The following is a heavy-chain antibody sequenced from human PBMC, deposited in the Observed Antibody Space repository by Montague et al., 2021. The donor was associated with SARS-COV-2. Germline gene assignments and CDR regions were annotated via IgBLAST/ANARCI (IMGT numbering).Heavy chain of an antibody. CDR1: GGSTNNYY. CDR3: ARGRFYYDSGELGS. J-gene: IGHJ5*02. CDR2: IHASGIG. Sequence: SETLSLTCNVSGGSTNNYYWSWIRQPAGKGLEWIGRIHASGIGTYNPSLETRVTMSVDTSKNQFSLKLSSVTAADTAVYYCARGRFYYDSGELGSWGQGTLVTVSS. V-gene: IGHV4-4*07. D-gene: IGHD3-22*01.